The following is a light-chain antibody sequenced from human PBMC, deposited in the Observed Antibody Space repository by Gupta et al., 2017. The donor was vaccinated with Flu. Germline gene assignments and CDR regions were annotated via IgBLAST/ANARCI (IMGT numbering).Light chain of an antibody. J-gene: IGKJ2*01. CDR3: QQYGSSPYT. CDR1: QSVSKNY. Sequence: EIVLTQSPATLSLSPGERATLSCGASQSVSKNYLAWYQQKPGLAPRLLIYDASSRATGIPDRFTGSGSGTDFTLTISRLEPGDFAVYSCQQYGSSPYTFGQGTKLEIK. CDR2: DAS. V-gene: IGKV3D-20*01.